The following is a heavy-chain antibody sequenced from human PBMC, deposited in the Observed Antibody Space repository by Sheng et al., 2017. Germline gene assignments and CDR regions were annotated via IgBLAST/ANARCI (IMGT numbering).Heavy chain of an antibody. CDR1: GGSFSGYY. V-gene: IGHV4-34*01. CDR2: INHSGST. J-gene: IGHJ6*03. D-gene: IGHD2-2*02. Sequence: QVKLQQWGAGLLKPSETLSLTCAVYGGSFSGYYWSWIRQPPGKGLEWIGEINHSGSTNYNPSLKSRVTISVDTSKNQFSLKLSSVTAADTAVYYCARLGVVPAAISFYYYYYMDVWGQGTTVTVSS. CDR3: ARLGVVPAAISFYYYYYMDV.